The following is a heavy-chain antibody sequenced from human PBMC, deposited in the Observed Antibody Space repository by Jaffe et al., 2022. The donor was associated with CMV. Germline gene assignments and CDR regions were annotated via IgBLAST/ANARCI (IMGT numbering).Heavy chain of an antibody. Sequence: QVQLQESGPGLVKPSETLSLTCAVSGDSINSYDWSWIRQPPGKGLEWIGYLYYTGNSNYNPSLKSRVSISLDSSKNQFSLKLSSVTAADTAMYYCARGRRSYPRDYFDYWGQGALVTVSS. D-gene: IGHD3-16*02. CDR1: GDSINSYD. J-gene: IGHJ4*02. CDR2: LYYTGNS. CDR3: ARGRRSYPRDYFDY. V-gene: IGHV4-59*01.